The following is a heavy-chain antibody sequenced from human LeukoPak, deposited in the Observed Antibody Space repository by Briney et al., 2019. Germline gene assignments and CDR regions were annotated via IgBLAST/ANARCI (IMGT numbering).Heavy chain of an antibody. CDR1: GFTFSSYG. CDR3: AREAAGTLDY. Sequence: GGSLRLSCAASGFTFSSYGMPWVRQAPGKGLEWVAVIWYGGSNKYYADSVKGRFTISRDNSKNTLYLQMNSLRAEDTAVYYCAREAAGTLDYWGQGTLVTVSS. D-gene: IGHD6-13*01. CDR2: IWYGGSNK. V-gene: IGHV3-33*01. J-gene: IGHJ4*02.